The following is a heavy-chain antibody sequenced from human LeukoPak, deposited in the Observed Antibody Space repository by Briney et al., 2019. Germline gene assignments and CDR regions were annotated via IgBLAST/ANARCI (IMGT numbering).Heavy chain of an antibody. CDR3: ARGGYSYAQDPWFDP. Sequence: SQTLSLTCTVSGGSISSGSYYWSWIRQPPGKGLEWIGYIYHSGSTYYNPSLKSRVTISVDRSKNQFSLKLSSVTAADTAVYYCARGGYSYAQDPWFDPWGQGTLVTVSS. D-gene: IGHD5-18*01. V-gene: IGHV4-30-2*01. J-gene: IGHJ5*02. CDR1: GGSISSGSYY. CDR2: IYHSGST.